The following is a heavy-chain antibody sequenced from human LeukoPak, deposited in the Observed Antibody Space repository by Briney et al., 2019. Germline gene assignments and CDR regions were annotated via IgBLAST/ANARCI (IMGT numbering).Heavy chain of an antibody. CDR3: ARGDYYDSSDYNSLGFASH. V-gene: IGHV3-48*04. CDR1: GLIFGSNN. J-gene: IGHJ4*02. CDR2: ISSGSGTV. D-gene: IGHD3-22*01. Sequence: PGGSLRLSCAASGLIFGSNNMHWVRQAPGRGREWISYISSGSGTVYYADSVKGRFTISRDNAKNSLSLQMNSLRAEDTAVYYCARGDYYDSSDYNSLGFASHWGPGILVTVSS.